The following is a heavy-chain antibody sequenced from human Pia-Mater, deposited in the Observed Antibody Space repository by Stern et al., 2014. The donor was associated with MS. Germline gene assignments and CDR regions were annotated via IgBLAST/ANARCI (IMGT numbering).Heavy chain of an antibody. CDR1: GGSISSYY. CDR3: ARGKGWFDP. Sequence: QVQLQESGPGLVKPSETLSLTCTVSGGSISSYYWRWIRQPPGKGLEWVGYIYYSGSTNSNPSLKSRVTISIDTSKNQFSLKLSSVTAADTAVYYCARGKGWFDPWGQGTLVTVSS. CDR2: IYYSGST. V-gene: IGHV4-59*01. J-gene: IGHJ5*02.